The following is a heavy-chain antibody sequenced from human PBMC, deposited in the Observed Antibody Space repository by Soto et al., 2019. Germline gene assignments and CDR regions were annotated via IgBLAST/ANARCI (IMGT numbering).Heavy chain of an antibody. D-gene: IGHD5-12*01. J-gene: IGHJ4*02. V-gene: IGHV4-34*01. CDR1: GGSFSGYY. CDR2: INHSGST. CDR3: ARGGNSGYVW. Sequence: QVQLQQWGAGLLKPSETLSLTCAVYGGSFSGYYWSWIRQPPGKGLEWIGEINHSGSTNYNPSLKSRGTISVDTSKNQFSLKLSSVTAADTAVYYCARGGNSGYVWWGQGTLVTVSS.